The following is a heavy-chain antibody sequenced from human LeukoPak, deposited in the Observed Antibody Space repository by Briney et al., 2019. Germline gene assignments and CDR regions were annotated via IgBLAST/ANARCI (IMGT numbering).Heavy chain of an antibody. Sequence: GGSLRLSCAASGFTFSSYAMNWVRQAPGKGLEWVSGINWNGGSTGYADSVKGRFTISRDNAKNSLYLQMNSLRAEDTALYYCARARPYYYDSSGYYWSLYYFDYWGQGTLVTVSS. CDR3: ARARPYYYDSSGYYWSLYYFDY. V-gene: IGHV3-20*04. J-gene: IGHJ4*02. CDR1: GFTFSSYA. CDR2: INWNGGST. D-gene: IGHD3-22*01.